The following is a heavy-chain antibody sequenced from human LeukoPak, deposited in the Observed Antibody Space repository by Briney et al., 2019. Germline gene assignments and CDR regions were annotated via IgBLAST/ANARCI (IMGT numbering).Heavy chain of an antibody. V-gene: IGHV3-48*04. CDR3: ARDPGFAVAR. CDR2: IGGWSDPI. Sequence: GRSLRLSCRVSGFTFSSNGMSWVRQAPGKGLEWVAYIGGWSDPIDYADSVKGRFTVSRDNGDSTLCLEMNSLRFEYTGVYYCARDPGFAVARWGQGALVIVSS. J-gene: IGHJ4*02. CDR1: GFTFSSNG.